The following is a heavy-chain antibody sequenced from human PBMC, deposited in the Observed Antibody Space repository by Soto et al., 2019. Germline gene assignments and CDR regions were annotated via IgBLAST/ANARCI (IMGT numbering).Heavy chain of an antibody. CDR3: AKQYYDFWSGYSGPLPCFDY. Sequence: GGSLRLSCAASGFTFSSYAMSWVRQAPGKGLEWVSAISGSGGSTYYADSVKGRFTISRDNSKNTLYLQMNSLRAEDTAVYYCAKQYYDFWSGYSGPLPCFDYWGQGTLVTVSS. CDR2: ISGSGGST. CDR1: GFTFSSYA. V-gene: IGHV3-23*01. J-gene: IGHJ4*02. D-gene: IGHD3-3*01.